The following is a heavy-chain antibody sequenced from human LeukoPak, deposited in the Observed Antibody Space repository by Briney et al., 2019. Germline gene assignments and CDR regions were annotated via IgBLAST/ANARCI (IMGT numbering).Heavy chain of an antibody. V-gene: IGHV3-23*01. CDR3: ARNWLEKHFDY. D-gene: IGHD6-19*01. CDR1: GFTFSVYA. J-gene: IGHJ4*02. Sequence: GGSLRLSCAASGFTFSVYAMSWVRQAPGKGLEWVSGIGSDGSTHYAESVKGRFAISRDNSKSTLYLQMNSLRAEDTAVYYCARNWLEKHFDYWGQGTLVTVSS. CDR2: IGSDGST.